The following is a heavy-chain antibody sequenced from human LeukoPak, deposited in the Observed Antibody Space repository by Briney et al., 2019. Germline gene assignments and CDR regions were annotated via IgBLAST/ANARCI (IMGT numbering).Heavy chain of an antibody. V-gene: IGHV3-48*01. CDR1: GFTFSSYS. J-gene: IGHJ4*02. CDR2: ISSSSSTI. D-gene: IGHD3-22*01. Sequence: GGSLRLSCAASGFTFSSYSMNWVRQAPGKGLEWVSYISSSSSTIYYADSVKGRFTISRDNSKNTLYLQMGSLRAEDMAVYYCARTPSGVVVITSYDYWGQGTLVTVSS. CDR3: ARTPSGVVVITSYDY.